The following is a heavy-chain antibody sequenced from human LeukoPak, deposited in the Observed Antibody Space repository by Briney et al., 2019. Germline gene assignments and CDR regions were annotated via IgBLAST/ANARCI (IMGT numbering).Heavy chain of an antibody. V-gene: IGHV4-59*11. CDR3: ARERSTSWYYYGVDV. CDR1: GGSIDSHY. Sequence: PSETLSLTCTVSGGSIDSHYWSWIRQPPGKGLEWIGYIRYSGSTNYNPSLKGRVTISVDTSKNHFSLKLSSVTAADTAVYFCARERSTSWYYYGVDVWGQGTTVTVSS. D-gene: IGHD2-2*01. J-gene: IGHJ6*02. CDR2: IRYSGST.